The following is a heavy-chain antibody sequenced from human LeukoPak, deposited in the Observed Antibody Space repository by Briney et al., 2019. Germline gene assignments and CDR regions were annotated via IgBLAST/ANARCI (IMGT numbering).Heavy chain of an antibody. V-gene: IGHV4-59*01. Sequence: SETLSLTCTVSGGSISSNYWSWIRHPPGKGLEWIGDIYYSGSTNYNTSLKSRVTISVDTSKNQFSLKMSSVTTADTAVYYCARQLRGGSYVRYFDLWGRGTLVTVSS. D-gene: IGHD1-26*01. J-gene: IGHJ2*01. CDR1: GGSISSNY. CDR3: ARQLRGGSYVRYFDL. CDR2: IYYSGST.